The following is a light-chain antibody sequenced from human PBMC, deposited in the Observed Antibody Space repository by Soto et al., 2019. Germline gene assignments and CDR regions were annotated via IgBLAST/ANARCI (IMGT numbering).Light chain of an antibody. CDR3: QQYNNWPRT. Sequence: AIQLTQSPSSLSASVGDRVTITCRASQGISTLLAWYQQKPGKAPKVLIYESSLLQSGVPSRFSGSGSGTEFTLTINSLQSEDFAVYYCQQYNNWPRTFGQGTKVDI. J-gene: IGKJ1*01. V-gene: IGKV1D-13*01. CDR1: QGISTL. CDR2: ESS.